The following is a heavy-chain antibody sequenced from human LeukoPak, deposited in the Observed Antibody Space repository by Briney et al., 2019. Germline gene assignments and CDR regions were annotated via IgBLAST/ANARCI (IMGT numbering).Heavy chain of an antibody. Sequence: GGSLRLSCVGSGFTFSAHDMQWVRQAPGKGLEWVSGTSRSSGAHYTDSVKGRFTISRDNSKDTLYLQMDSLRAEDTAVYYCAQGGYFAFDMWGQGTMVTVSS. V-gene: IGHV3-23*01. D-gene: IGHD2-2*03. CDR3: AQGGYFAFDM. CDR1: GFTFSAHD. CDR2: TSRSSGA. J-gene: IGHJ3*02.